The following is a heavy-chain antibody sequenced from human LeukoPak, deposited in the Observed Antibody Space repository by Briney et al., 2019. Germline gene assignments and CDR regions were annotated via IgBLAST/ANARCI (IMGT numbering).Heavy chain of an antibody. Sequence: PGGSLRLSCAASGFTFSSYAMGWVRQAPGKGLEWVSSISGSGGSTYYADSVKGRFTISRDNSKNTLYLQMNSLRADDTAVYYCAKDPSPLVDYWGQGTLVTVSS. V-gene: IGHV3-23*01. J-gene: IGHJ4*02. CDR1: GFTFSSYA. CDR3: AKDPSPLVDY. CDR2: ISGSGGST.